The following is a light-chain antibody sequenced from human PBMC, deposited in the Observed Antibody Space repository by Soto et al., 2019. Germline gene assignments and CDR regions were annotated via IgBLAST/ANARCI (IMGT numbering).Light chain of an antibody. CDR1: QSISIS. CDR3: QQYDTSPPMYT. V-gene: IGKV1-39*01. CDR2: AAS. J-gene: IGKJ2*01. Sequence: DIQMTHSPPSLSAAVGDRVTITCRSSQSISISLNWYQLKPGKAPKVLIYAASTLQSGVPSRFSGSGSGTDFTLTISRLEPDDVAVYYCQQYDTSPPMYTFGQGTKVDIK.